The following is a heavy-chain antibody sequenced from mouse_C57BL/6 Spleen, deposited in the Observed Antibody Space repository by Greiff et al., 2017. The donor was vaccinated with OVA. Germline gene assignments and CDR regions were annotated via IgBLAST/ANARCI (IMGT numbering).Heavy chain of an antibody. J-gene: IGHJ2*01. D-gene: IGHD1-1*01. V-gene: IGHV1-82*01. CDR2: IYPGDGDT. CDR1: GYAFSSSW. CDR3: ARSAITTVVATDY. Sequence: QVQLKQSGPELVKPGASVKISCKASGYAFSSSWMNWVKQRPGKGLEWIGRIYPGDGDTNYNGKFKGKATLTADKSSSTAYMQLSSLTSEDSAVYFCARSAITTVVATDYWGQGTTLTVSS.